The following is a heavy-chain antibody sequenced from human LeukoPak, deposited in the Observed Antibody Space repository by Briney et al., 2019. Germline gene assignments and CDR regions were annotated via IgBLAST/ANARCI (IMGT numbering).Heavy chain of an antibody. V-gene: IGHV1-8*03. CDR3: ARTGGNSFDLPLDY. Sequence: ASVKVSCKASGYTFTSYDINWVRQATGQGLEWMGWMNPNSGNTGYAQKFQGRVTITRNTSISTAYMELSSLRSEDTAVYYCARTGGNSFDLPLDYWGQGTLVTVSS. D-gene: IGHD4-23*01. J-gene: IGHJ4*02. CDR2: MNPNSGNT. CDR1: GYTFTSYD.